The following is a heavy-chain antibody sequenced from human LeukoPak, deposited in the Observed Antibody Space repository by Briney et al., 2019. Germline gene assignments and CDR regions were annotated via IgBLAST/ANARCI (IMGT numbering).Heavy chain of an antibody. CDR1: GGSFSGYY. D-gene: IGHD2-2*01. CDR2: INHSGST. J-gene: IGHJ4*02. V-gene: IGHV4-34*01. Sequence: SETLSLTCAVYGGSFSGYYWSWIRQPPGKGLEWIGEINHSGSTNYNPSLKSRVTISVGTSKNQFSLKLSSVTAADTAVYYCARGTPHQPAAMTYFDYWGQGTLVTVSS. CDR3: ARGTPHQPAAMTYFDY.